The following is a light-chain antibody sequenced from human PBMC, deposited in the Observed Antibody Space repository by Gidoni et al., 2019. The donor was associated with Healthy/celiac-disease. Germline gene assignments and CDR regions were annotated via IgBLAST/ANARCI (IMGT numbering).Light chain of an antibody. V-gene: IGKV4-1*01. Sequence: DIVMTQSPDSLAVSLGERATINCKSSQSVLYSSNNKNYLAWYHQKPGQPPKLLIYWASTRESGVPDRFSGSGSGTDFTLTISSLQAEDVAVYYCQQYYSTPPFGQGTKVEIK. CDR1: QSVLYSSNNKNY. J-gene: IGKJ1*01. CDR3: QQYYSTPP. CDR2: WAS.